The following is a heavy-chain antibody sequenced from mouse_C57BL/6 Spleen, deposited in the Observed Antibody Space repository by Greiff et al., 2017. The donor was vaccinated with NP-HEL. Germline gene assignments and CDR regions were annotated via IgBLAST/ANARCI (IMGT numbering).Heavy chain of an antibody. CDR3: AREDYYGPYYFDY. V-gene: IGHV5-17*01. D-gene: IGHD1-1*01. J-gene: IGHJ2*01. CDR1: GFTFSDYG. CDR2: ISSGSSTI. Sequence: DVMLVESGGGLVKPGGSLKLSCAASGFTFSDYGMHWVRQAPEKGLEWVAYISSGSSTIYYADTVKGRFTISRDNAKNTLFLQMTSLRSEDTAMYYCAREDYYGPYYFDYWGQGTTLTVSS.